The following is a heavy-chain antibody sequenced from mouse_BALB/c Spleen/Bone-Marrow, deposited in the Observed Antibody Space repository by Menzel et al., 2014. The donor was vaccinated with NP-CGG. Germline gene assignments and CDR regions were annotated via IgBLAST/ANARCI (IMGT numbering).Heavy chain of an antibody. CDR1: GYTFTSYV. CDR2: INPYNDGT. J-gene: IGHJ2*01. D-gene: IGHD1-1*01. V-gene: IGHV1-14*01. Sequence: VQLQQSRPELVKPGASVKMSCKASGYTFTSYVMHWAKQKPGQGLEWIGYINPYNDGTKYNEKFKGKATLTSDKSSSTDYMDLSSLTSEDSAVYYCARGVYYYGSSPYYFDYWGQGTTLTVSS. CDR3: ARGVYYYGSSPYYFDY.